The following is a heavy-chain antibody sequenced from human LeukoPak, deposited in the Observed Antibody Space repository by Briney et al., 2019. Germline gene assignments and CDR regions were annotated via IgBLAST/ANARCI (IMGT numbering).Heavy chain of an antibody. CDR3: ASAGSYSVDY. V-gene: IGHV4-39*01. CDR2: TYYSGST. J-gene: IGHJ4*02. D-gene: IGHD1-26*01. CDR1: GGSISSSSYY. Sequence: SETLPLTCTVSGGSISSSSYYWGWIRQPPGKGLEWIGSTYYSGSTSYNPSLESRVTISVDTSKNQFSLKLNSVTAADTAVYYCASAGSYSVDYWGQGTLVTVSS.